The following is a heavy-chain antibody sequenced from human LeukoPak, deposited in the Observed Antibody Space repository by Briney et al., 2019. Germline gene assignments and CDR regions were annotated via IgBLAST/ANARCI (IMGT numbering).Heavy chain of an antibody. Sequence: GGSLRLSCAASGFTFSSYGMHWVRQAPGKWQEWVAVISYDGSNKYYADSVKGRFTISRDNSKNTLYLQMNSLRAEDTAVYYCAKDAYYYDSSGYDYWGQGTLVTVSS. CDR3: AKDAYYYDSSGYDY. V-gene: IGHV3-30*18. D-gene: IGHD3-22*01. CDR2: ISYDGSNK. CDR1: GFTFSSYG. J-gene: IGHJ4*02.